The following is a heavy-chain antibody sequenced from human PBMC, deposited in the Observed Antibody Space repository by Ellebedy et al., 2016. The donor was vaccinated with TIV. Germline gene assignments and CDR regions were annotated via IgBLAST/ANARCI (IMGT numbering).Heavy chain of an antibody. CDR2: ISSSGSTI. Sequence: PGGSLRLSCAASGFTFSSYWLSWVRQAPGKGLEWVSYISSSGSTIYYADSVKGRFTISRDNAKNSLYLQMNSLRAEDTAVYYCARGRAVITTWFDPWGQGTLVTVSS. D-gene: IGHD3-22*01. J-gene: IGHJ5*02. V-gene: IGHV3-48*04. CDR1: GFTFSSYW. CDR3: ARGRAVITTWFDP.